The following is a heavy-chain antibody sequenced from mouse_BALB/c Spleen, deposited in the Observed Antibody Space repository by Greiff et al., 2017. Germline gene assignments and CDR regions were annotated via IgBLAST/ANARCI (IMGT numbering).Heavy chain of an antibody. Sequence: QVQLQQSGAELAKPGASVKMSCKASGYTFTSYWMHWVKQRPGQGLEWIGYINPSTGYTEYNQKFKDKATLTADKSSSTAYMQLSSLTSEDSAVYYCARLLLRYFDVWGAGTTVTVSS. V-gene: IGHV1-7*01. D-gene: IGHD1-1*01. CDR3: ARLLLRYFDV. CDR1: GYTFTSYW. J-gene: IGHJ1*01. CDR2: INPSTGYT.